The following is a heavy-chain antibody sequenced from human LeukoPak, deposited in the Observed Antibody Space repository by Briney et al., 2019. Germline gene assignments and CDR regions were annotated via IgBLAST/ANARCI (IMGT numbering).Heavy chain of an antibody. CDR3: ARDGCSSTSCLDYYYYGMDV. J-gene: IGHJ6*02. Sequence: GGSLRLSCAASGFTFSSYWMSWVRPAPGKGLEWVANIKQDGSETYYVDSVKGGFTISRDKAKNSLYLQMNSLRAEDTAVYYCARDGCSSTSCLDYYYYGMDVWGQGTTVTVSS. CDR1: GFTFSSYW. CDR2: IKQDGSET. V-gene: IGHV3-7*01. D-gene: IGHD2-2*01.